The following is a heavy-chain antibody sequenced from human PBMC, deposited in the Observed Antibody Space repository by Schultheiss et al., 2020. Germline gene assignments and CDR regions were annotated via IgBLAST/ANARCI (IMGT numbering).Heavy chain of an antibody. J-gene: IGHJ6*02. CDR3: ARMGTSGIYFSYGMDV. Sequence: SGPTLVKPTQTLTLTCTFSGFSLSTSGMRVSWIRQPPGKALEWLARIDWDDDKFYRKALKTRLTISKDTTKNQVVLTMTNMDPVDTATYYCARMGTSGIYFSYGMDVWGQGTTVTVSS. CDR1: GFSLSTSGMR. CDR2: IDWDDDK. V-gene: IGHV2-70*04. D-gene: IGHD1-26*01.